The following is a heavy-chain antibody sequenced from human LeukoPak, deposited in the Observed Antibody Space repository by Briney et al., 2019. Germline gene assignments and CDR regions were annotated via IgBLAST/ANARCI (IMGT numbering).Heavy chain of an antibody. V-gene: IGHV4-59*08. J-gene: IGHJ4*02. CDR3: ARHAETATPYFDY. CDR1: GGSISSYY. CDR2: IYYSGST. Sequence: SETLSLTCTVSGGSISSYYWSWIRQPPGKGLEWIGYIYYSGSTNYNPSLKSRVTISVDTSKNQFSLKLSSVTAADTAVYYCARHAETATPYFDYWGQGTLVTVSS. D-gene: IGHD5-24*01.